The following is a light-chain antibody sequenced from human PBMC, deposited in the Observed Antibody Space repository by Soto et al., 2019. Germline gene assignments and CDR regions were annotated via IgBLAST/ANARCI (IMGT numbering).Light chain of an antibody. Sequence: EIVVTQSPATLSVSPGERATLSCRASQSVGNNFAWYKQKPGQAPRLLIFATSTRATGVPARFSGSVSWTEFILTISSLQSEDFAVYYCQQYVDWPLSFGGGAKVEIE. V-gene: IGKV3-15*01. CDR2: ATS. CDR1: QSVGNN. J-gene: IGKJ4*01. CDR3: QQYVDWPLS.